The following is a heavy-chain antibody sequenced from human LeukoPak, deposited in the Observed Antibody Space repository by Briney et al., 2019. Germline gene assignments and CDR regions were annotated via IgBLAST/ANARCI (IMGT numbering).Heavy chain of an antibody. J-gene: IGHJ4*02. CDR3: ARGGIVVVPAAILHFDY. V-gene: IGHV3-66*02. D-gene: IGHD2-2*02. CDR2: IYSGGST. CDR1: GFSLSAYW. Sequence: GGSLRLSCAASGFSLSAYWMTWVRQAPGKGLEWVSVIYSGGSTYYADSVKGRFTISRDNSKNTLYLQMNSLRAEDTAVYYCARGGIVVVPAAILHFDYWGQGTLVTVSS.